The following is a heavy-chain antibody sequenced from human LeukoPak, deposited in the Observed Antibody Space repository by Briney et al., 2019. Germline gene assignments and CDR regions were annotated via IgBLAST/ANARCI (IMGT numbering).Heavy chain of an antibody. CDR1: GGSFSGYY. CDR2: INHSGST. Sequence: SETLSLTCAVYGGSFSGYYWSWIRQPPGKGLEWIGEINHSGSTNYNPSLKSRVTISVDTSKNQFSLKLSSVTAADTAVYYCARVLPSVGAAIPEYYYYYYGMDVWGQGTTVTVSS. D-gene: IGHD2-15*01. V-gene: IGHV4-34*01. J-gene: IGHJ6*02. CDR3: ARVLPSVGAAIPEYYYYYYGMDV.